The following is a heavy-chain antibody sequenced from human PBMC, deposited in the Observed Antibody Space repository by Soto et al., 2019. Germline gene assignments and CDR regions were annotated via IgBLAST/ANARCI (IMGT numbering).Heavy chain of an antibody. CDR3: ASDNGMAGSFDP. D-gene: IGHD2-8*01. CDR1: GFTFSRYS. V-gene: IGHV3-48*02. CDR2: ITGSSSTI. J-gene: IGHJ5*02. Sequence: EVQLVESGGALVQPGGSLRLSCAASGFTFSRYSMNWVRQAPGKGLEWISYITGSSSTIYYADSVKGRFTISRDNAKNSLYRQMNSLRDEDTAMYYCASDNGMAGSFDPWGQGTLVTVSS.